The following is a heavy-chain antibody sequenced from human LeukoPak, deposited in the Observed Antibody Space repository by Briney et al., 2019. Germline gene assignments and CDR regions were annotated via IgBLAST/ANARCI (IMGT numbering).Heavy chain of an antibody. CDR2: ISGSGGST. D-gene: IGHD7-27*01. V-gene: IGHV3-23*01. J-gene: IGHJ5*02. CDR1: GFTFSSYA. CDR3: ARDKFPGAGSNWATNWFDP. Sequence: PGGSLRLSCAASGFTFSSYAMSWLRQAPGKGLEWVSAISGSGGSTYYADSVKGRFTISRDNSKNTLYLQMSSMRDEDTAVYFCARDKFPGAGSNWATNWFDPWGQGTLVTVSS.